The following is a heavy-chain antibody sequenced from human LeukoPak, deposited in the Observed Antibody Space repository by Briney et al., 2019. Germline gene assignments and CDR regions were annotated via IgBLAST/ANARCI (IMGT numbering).Heavy chain of an antibody. CDR3: ASPAMVRVVIDDY. Sequence: SETLSLTCTVSGGSISSSSYYWGWIRQPPGKGLEWIGSIYYSGSAYYNPSLKSRVTISVDTSKNQFSLKLSSVTAADTAVYYCASPAMVRVVIDDYWGQGTLVTVSS. CDR1: GGSISSSSYY. CDR2: IYYSGSA. V-gene: IGHV4-39*01. D-gene: IGHD3-10*01. J-gene: IGHJ4*02.